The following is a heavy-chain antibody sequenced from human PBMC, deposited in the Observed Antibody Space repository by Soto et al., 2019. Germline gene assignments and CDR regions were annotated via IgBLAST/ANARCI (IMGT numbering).Heavy chain of an antibody. Sequence: PSETLSLTCAVYGGSFSGYYWSWIRQPPGKGLEWIGEINHSGSTNYNPSLKSRVTISVDTSKNQFSLKLSSVTAADTAVYYCARGVYDQYYDFWSGYYDKFDYWGQGTLVTVSS. CDR1: GGSFSGYY. D-gene: IGHD3-3*01. V-gene: IGHV4-34*01. J-gene: IGHJ4*02. CDR2: INHSGST. CDR3: ARGVYDQYYDFWSGYYDKFDY.